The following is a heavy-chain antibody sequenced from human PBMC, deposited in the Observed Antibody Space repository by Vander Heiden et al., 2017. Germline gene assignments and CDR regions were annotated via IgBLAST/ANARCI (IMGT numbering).Heavy chain of an antibody. CDR2: IKQDGSDK. CDR1: GFTFSSYW. CDR3: ARETYCGGDCYSGTFDY. Sequence: EVQLVESGGGLVQPGGSLRLSCAASGFTFSSYWMTWVRQAPGKGLEWVANIKQDGSDKYYVDSVKGRVTISRDNAKNSLYLQMNSLRAEDTAVYYCARETYCGGDCYSGTFDYWGQGTLVTVSS. V-gene: IGHV3-7*01. J-gene: IGHJ4*02. D-gene: IGHD2-21*02.